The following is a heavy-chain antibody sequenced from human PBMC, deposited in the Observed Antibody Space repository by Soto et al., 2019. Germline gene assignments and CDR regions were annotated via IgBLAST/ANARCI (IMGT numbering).Heavy chain of an antibody. CDR1: GGTFSSYA. CDR2: IISTFGTA. Sequence: SVKVSCKASGGTFSSYAISWVRQAPGQGLEWMGGIISTFGTANYAQKFLGRVTITADESTSTAYMELSSLRSEDTAVYYCARAASVDYYDSSGYAPAPYYYYGMDVWGQGTTVTVSS. V-gene: IGHV1-69*13. CDR3: ARAASVDYYDSSGYAPAPYYYYGMDV. J-gene: IGHJ6*02. D-gene: IGHD3-22*01.